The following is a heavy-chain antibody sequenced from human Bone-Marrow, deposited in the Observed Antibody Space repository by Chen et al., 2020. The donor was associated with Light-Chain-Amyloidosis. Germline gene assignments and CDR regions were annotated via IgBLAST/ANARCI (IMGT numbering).Heavy chain of an antibody. CDR1: GFTFSSYA. CDR3: ARDWASVVVTAGDYYGMDV. CDR2: ISYDGSNK. V-gene: IGHV3-30-3*01. D-gene: IGHD2-21*02. J-gene: IGHJ6*02. Sequence: QVQLVESGGGVVQPGRSLRLSCAASGFTFSSYAMHWVRQAPGKGLEWVAVISYDGSNKYYADSVKGRFTISRDNSKNTLYLQMNSLRAEDTAVYYCARDWASVVVTAGDYYGMDVWGQGTTVTVSS.